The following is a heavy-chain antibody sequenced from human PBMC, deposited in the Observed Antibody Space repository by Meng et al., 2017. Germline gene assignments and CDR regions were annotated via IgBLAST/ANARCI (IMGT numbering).Heavy chain of an antibody. CDR2: IGTAGDT. J-gene: IGHJ4*02. CDR1: GFTFSSYD. D-gene: IGHD1-26*01. V-gene: IGHV3-13*01. Sequence: GESLKISCAASGFTFSSYDMHWVRQATGKGLEWVSAIGTAGDTYYPGSVKGRFTISRENAKNSLYLQMNSLRAGDTAVYYCARDHGMGATRPLDYWGQGTLVTVSS. CDR3: ARDHGMGATRPLDY.